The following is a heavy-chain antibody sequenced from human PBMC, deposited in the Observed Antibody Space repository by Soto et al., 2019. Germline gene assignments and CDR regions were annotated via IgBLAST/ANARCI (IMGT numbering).Heavy chain of an antibody. CDR1: RFTFTSFA. CDR3: AKDVEGGSPFRGAFDY. J-gene: IGHJ4*02. V-gene: IGHV3-23*01. CDR2: ISASGGAT. Sequence: EVELLESGGGLVQPGGSLRLSCVASRFTFTSFAMSWVRQAPGKGLEWVAAISASGGATIHADSVKGRLTISRDNSKNTLYLQMNSRRAEDTAVYYGAKDVEGGSPFRGAFDYWGQGTQVTVSS. D-gene: IGHD2-15*01.